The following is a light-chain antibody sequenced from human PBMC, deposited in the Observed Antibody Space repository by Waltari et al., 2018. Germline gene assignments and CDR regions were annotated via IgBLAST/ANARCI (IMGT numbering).Light chain of an antibody. V-gene: IGKV3-15*01. CDR3: QQYHNWPRGM. Sequence: EIVMTQSPVTLSVSPGERVTLSCRASQSIGSHLAWYQQKPGQPPRLLIYGASTRASGIPARFSGRGSETDFTLTISGLQSEDSALYYCQQYHNWPRGMFGQGTKVEFK. CDR1: QSIGSH. J-gene: IGKJ1*01. CDR2: GAS.